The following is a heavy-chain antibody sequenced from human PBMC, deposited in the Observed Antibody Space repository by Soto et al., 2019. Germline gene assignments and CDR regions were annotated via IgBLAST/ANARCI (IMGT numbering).Heavy chain of an antibody. D-gene: IGHD2-2*01. V-gene: IGHV3-9*01. CDR1: GFTFDDYA. CDR3: AKSFLAIRPLDQYMDG. J-gene: IGHJ6*03. CDR2: ITWNGVAM. Sequence: EVQLVESGGGLVQPGRSLRLSCAASGFTFDDYAMHWVRQTPGKGLEWVSGITWNGVAMGYADAVKGRFTISRDDAKNSLYLQMNGLRPEDTALFYCAKSFLAIRPLDQYMDGWGNGTTVPVSS.